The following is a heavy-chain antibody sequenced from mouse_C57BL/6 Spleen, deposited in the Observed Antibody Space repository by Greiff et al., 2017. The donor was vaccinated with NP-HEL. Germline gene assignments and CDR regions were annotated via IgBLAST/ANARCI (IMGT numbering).Heavy chain of an antibody. V-gene: IGHV1-69*01. CDR1: GYTFTSYW. D-gene: IGHD1-1*01. J-gene: IGHJ1*03. Sequence: QVQLQQSGAELVMPGASVKLSCKASGYTFTSYWMHWVKQRPGQGLEWIGEIDPSDSYTNYNQKFKGKSTLTVDKSSSTAYMQLSSLTSEDSAVYYCARLRGSSPWYFDVWGTGTTVTVSS. CDR2: IDPSDSYT. CDR3: ARLRGSSPWYFDV.